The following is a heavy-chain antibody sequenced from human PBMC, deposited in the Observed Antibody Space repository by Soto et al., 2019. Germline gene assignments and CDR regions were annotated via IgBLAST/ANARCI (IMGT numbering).Heavy chain of an antibody. Sequence: QVQLVQSGAEVKKPGASVKVSCKASGYTFASYAISWMRQAPGQGLEWMGWISAYNGNTNYAQKLQGRVTMTTDTSTRTADMELRSLRSVDTAVYYCARYPPPPEYWGQGTLVTVSS. CDR3: ARYPPPPEY. V-gene: IGHV1-18*01. D-gene: IGHD2-2*01. CDR2: ISAYNGNT. J-gene: IGHJ4*02. CDR1: GYTFASYA.